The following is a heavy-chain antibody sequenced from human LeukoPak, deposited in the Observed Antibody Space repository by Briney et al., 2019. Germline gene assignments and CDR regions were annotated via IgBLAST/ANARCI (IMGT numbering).Heavy chain of an antibody. CDR3: AKDRGYSYAETDAFDI. CDR2: ISGSGGST. J-gene: IGHJ3*02. Sequence: PGGSLRLSCAASGFTFSSYAMSWVRQAPGKGLEWVSAISGSGGSTYYADSVKGRFTISRDNSKNTLYLQMNSLRAEDTTVYYYAKDRGYSYAETDAFDIWGQGTMVTVSS. D-gene: IGHD5-18*01. CDR1: GFTFSSYA. V-gene: IGHV3-23*01.